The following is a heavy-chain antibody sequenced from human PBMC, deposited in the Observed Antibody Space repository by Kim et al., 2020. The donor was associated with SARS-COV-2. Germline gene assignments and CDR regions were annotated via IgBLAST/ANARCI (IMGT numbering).Heavy chain of an antibody. CDR1: GFSLTTSGLC. CDR2: IDWDGDK. CDR3: ARMARIAVAADFDY. D-gene: IGHD6-19*01. V-gene: IGHV2-70*11. Sequence: SGPTLVNPTQTLTLTCTFSGFSLTTSGLCVSWIRQPPGKALEWLARIDWDGDKYYNTSLKTRLTISKDTSKNQVVLTMTNMDPVDTATYYCARMARIAVAADFDYWGQGTLVTVSS. J-gene: IGHJ4*02.